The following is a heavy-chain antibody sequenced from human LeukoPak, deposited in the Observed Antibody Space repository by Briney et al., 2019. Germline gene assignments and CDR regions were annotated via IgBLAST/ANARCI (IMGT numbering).Heavy chain of an antibody. CDR3: ARDLRSYDSSGYYNNWFDP. CDR2: ISAYNGNT. V-gene: IGHV1-18*01. J-gene: IGHJ5*02. Sequence: ASVKVSCKASGYTFTSYGISWVRQAPGQGLEWMGWISAYNGNTNYAQKLQGRVTMTTDTSTSTAYMELRSLRSDDTAVYDCARDLRSYDSSGYYNNWFDPWGQGTLVTVSS. D-gene: IGHD3-22*01. CDR1: GYTFTSYG.